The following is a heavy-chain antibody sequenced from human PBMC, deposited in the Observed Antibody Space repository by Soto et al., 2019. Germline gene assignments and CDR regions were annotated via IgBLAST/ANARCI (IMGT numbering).Heavy chain of an antibody. CDR2: ISAYNGNT. CDR3: ARDSKITMVRGTYYYYGMDV. D-gene: IGHD3-10*01. Sequence: GASVKVSCKASGYTFTSYGISWVRQAPGQGLEGMGWISAYNGNTNYAQKLQGRVTMTTDTSTSTADMELRSLRSDDTAVYYCARDSKITMVRGTYYYYGMDVWGQGTTVTVSS. V-gene: IGHV1-18*01. J-gene: IGHJ6*02. CDR1: GYTFTSYG.